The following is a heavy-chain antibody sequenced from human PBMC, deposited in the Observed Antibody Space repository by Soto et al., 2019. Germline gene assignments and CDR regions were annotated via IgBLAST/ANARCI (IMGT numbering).Heavy chain of an antibody. Sequence: QVQLVQSGAEVKKPGSSVKVSCKASGGTFSSYTISWVRQAPGQGLEWMGRIIPILGIANYAQKFQGRVTITADKSTSTAYMELSRLRSEDAAVYYFARDPRDYCYYGMDVWCQGTTVTV. J-gene: IGHJ6*02. V-gene: IGHV1-69*08. CDR1: GGTFSSYT. CDR3: ARDPRDYCYYGMDV. CDR2: IIPILGIA.